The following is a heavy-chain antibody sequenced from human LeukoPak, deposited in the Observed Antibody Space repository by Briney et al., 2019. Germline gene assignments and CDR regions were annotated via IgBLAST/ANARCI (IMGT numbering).Heavy chain of an antibody. CDR1: GFTFSSYW. CDR3: ARDGFDYRDAFDI. V-gene: IGHV3-7*03. Sequence: GGSLRLSCAASGFTFSSYWMSWVRQAPGKGLEWVANIKQDGSEKYYVDSVKGRFTISRDNAKNSLYLQMNSLRAEDTAVYYCARDGFDYRDAFDIWGQGTMVTVSS. D-gene: IGHD4-11*01. CDR2: IKQDGSEK. J-gene: IGHJ3*02.